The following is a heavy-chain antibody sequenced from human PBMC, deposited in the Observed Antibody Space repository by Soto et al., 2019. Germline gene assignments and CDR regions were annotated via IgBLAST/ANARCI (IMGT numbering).Heavy chain of an antibody. D-gene: IGHD3-22*01. CDR2: IYYSGST. CDR1: GGSISSYY. V-gene: IGHV4-59*08. CDR3: ARHLGYDSSGYYRNWFDP. J-gene: IGHJ5*02. Sequence: SETLSLTCTVSGGSISSYYGSWIRQPPGKGLEWIGYIYYSGSTSYNPSLKSRVTMSVDTSKNQLSLKVSSVTAADTAVYYCARHLGYDSSGYYRNWFDPWGQGTLVTVSS.